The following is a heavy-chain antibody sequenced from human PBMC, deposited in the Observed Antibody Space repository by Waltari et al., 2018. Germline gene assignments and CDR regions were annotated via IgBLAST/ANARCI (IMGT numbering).Heavy chain of an antibody. CDR3: AKGGSGAMVPDFDY. Sequence: EVQLVESGGGLVQPGRSLRLSCAASGFTFDDYAMQWVRPAPGNGLEWGAGIRWKSVSIGDADAVKGRVTISRDNAKNSLYLQINSLRAEDTALYYCAKGGSGAMVPDFDYWGQGTLVTVSS. J-gene: IGHJ4*02. V-gene: IGHV3-9*01. D-gene: IGHD5-18*01. CDR2: IRWKSVSI. CDR1: GFTFDDYA.